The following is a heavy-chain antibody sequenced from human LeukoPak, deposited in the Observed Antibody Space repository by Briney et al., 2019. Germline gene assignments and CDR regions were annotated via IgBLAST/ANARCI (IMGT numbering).Heavy chain of an antibody. CDR2: ISYDGSNK. J-gene: IGHJ4*02. CDR1: GFTFSSYA. V-gene: IGHV3-30*18. CDR3: AKDRSPPPVLVYYFDY. Sequence: PGGSLRLSCAASGFTFSSYAMHWVRLAPGKGLEWVAVISYDGSNKYYADSVKGRFTISRDNSKNTLYLQMNSLRAEDTAVYYCAKDRSPPPVLVYYFDYWGQGTLVTVSS. D-gene: IGHD5/OR15-5a*01.